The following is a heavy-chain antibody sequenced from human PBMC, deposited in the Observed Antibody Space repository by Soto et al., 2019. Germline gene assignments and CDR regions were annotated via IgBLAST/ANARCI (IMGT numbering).Heavy chain of an antibody. CDR3: ARDGCISTSCYPSDY. Sequence: PGGSLRLSCAVSGFTFSSYTMSFFRQAPGKGLEWVSGIGSSGGSTYYADSVKGRFTISRDNFKNTVYLQMNSLRAEDTAVYYCARDGCISTSCYPSDYWGQGTLVTVSS. J-gene: IGHJ4*02. CDR1: GFTFSSYT. V-gene: IGHV3-23*01. D-gene: IGHD2-2*01. CDR2: IGSSGGST.